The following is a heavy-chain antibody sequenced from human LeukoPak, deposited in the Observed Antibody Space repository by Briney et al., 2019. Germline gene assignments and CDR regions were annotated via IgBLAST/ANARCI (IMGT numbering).Heavy chain of an antibody. J-gene: IGHJ4*02. CDR2: FYYSGSP. D-gene: IGHD4-23*01. Sequence: SETLSLTCTVSGGSISSSSSYWGWFRQPPGKGLEWIGSFYYSGSPYYNPSLKSRVTISIDTSKNRPSLKLSSVTGADPAIYYCAHGDKVDYWGQGTLVTVST. CDR3: AHGDKVDY. V-gene: IGHV4-39*01. CDR1: GGSISSSSSY.